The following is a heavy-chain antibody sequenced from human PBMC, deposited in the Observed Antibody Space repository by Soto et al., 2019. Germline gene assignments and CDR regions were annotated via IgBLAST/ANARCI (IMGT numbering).Heavy chain of an antibody. CDR1: GFTFGDYA. V-gene: IGHV3-49*04. CDR2: IRNDIYDETT. Sequence: GGSLRLSCTASGFTFGDYAINWVRQVPGKGLEWLGFIRNDIYDETTEYAASVKGRIIISRDDSKSMAYLQMDSLKTEDTGVYYCTRGRDGYNPYYFLYWGQGALVPSPQ. D-gene: IGHD5-12*01. CDR3: TRGRDGYNPYYFLY. J-gene: IGHJ4*02.